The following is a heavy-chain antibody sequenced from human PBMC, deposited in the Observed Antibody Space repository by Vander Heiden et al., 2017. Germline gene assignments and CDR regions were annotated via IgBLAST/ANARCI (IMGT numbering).Heavy chain of an antibody. CDR2: ISSSSSYI. D-gene: IGHD3-3*01. CDR1: GFTFSRYS. CDR3: ARWNFWSGTYYYGMDV. Sequence: EVQLVESGGGLVKPGGSLRLSCAASGFTFSRYSMNWVRQAPGKGLEWVSSISSSSSYIYYADSVKGRFTISRDNAKNSLYLQMNSLRAEDTAVYYCARWNFWSGTYYYGMDVWGQGTTVTVSS. V-gene: IGHV3-21*01. J-gene: IGHJ6*02.